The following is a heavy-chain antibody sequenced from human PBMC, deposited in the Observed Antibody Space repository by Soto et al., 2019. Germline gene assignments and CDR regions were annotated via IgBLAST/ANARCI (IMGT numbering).Heavy chain of an antibody. Sequence: QVQLVQSGAEVKKPGSSVKVSCKASGGTFSSYAISWVRQAPGQGLEWMGGIIPIFGTANYAQKFQGRVTITADESTSTAYMELGSLRSEDTAVYYCARRGGPPPEEFDAFDIWGQGTMVTVSS. V-gene: IGHV1-69*01. CDR3: ARRGGPPPEEFDAFDI. CDR2: IIPIFGTA. CDR1: GGTFSSYA. D-gene: IGHD3-10*01. J-gene: IGHJ3*02.